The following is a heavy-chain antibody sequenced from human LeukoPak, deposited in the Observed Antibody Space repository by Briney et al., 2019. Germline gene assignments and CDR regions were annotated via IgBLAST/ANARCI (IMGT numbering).Heavy chain of an antibody. J-gene: IGHJ4*02. Sequence: GGSLRLSCAASGFTFSDYWMTWVRQAPGKGLEWVANIKQDGSKRNYVDSVKGRFTISRDNAKNSLYLQMNSLRAEDTAVYYCARDALSPAYYFDYWGQGTLVTVSS. CDR1: GFTFSDYW. V-gene: IGHV3-7*01. CDR3: ARDALSPAYYFDY. D-gene: IGHD2-2*01. CDR2: IKQDGSKR.